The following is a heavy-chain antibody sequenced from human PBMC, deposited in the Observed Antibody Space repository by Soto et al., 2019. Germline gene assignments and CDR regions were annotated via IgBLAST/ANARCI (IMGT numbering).Heavy chain of an antibody. CDR2: TSDNGGAT. V-gene: IGHV3-23*01. CDR3: VNILSSCSTGQ. J-gene: IGHJ4*02. Sequence: EVQLLESGGDLVQPGGSLRLSCAASGFTFSSYAMSWVRQAPGKGLEWVSTTSDNGGATYYADSLKGRFTMSRDNSSNLLYLDMNSLRFEGAVIYFCVNILSSCSTGQWGQGTLVSVSP. D-gene: IGHD6-13*01. CDR1: GFTFSSYA.